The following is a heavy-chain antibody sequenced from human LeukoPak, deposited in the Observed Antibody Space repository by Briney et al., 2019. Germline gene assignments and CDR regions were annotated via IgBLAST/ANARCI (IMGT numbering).Heavy chain of an antibody. J-gene: IGHJ5*02. CDR3: ARAVMITFGGVIVKNWFDP. CDR1: GFTFSSYW. Sequence: PGGSLRLSCAASGFTFSSYWMSWVRQAPGKGLEWVANIKQDGSEKYYVDSVKGRFTISRDNAKNSLYLQMNSLRAEDTAVYYCARAVMITFGGVIVKNWFDPWGQGTLVTVSS. V-gene: IGHV3-7*01. D-gene: IGHD3-16*02. CDR2: IKQDGSEK.